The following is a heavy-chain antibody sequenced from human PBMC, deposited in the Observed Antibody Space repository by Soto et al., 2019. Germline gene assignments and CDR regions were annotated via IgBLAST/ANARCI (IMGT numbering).Heavy chain of an antibody. V-gene: IGHV1-69*13. D-gene: IGHD3-22*01. Sequence: SVKVSCKASGGTFSSYAISWVRQAPGQGLEWMGGIIPIFGTANYAQKFQGRVTITADESTSTAYMELSSLRSEDTAVYYCATVYLNYDSSGYPRRWYFDLWGRGTLVTVSS. CDR2: IIPIFGTA. J-gene: IGHJ2*01. CDR3: ATVYLNYDSSGYPRRWYFDL. CDR1: GGTFSSYA.